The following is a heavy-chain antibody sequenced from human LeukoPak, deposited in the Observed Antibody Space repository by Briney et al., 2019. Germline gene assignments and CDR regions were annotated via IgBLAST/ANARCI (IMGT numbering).Heavy chain of an antibody. Sequence: SETLSLTCTVSGGSISSGGYYWSWIRQHPGKGLEWIGYIYYSGSTYYNPSLKSRVTISVDTSKNQFSLKLSSVTAADTAVYYCARDRGRWLQPGVDWGQGTLVTVSS. CDR2: IYYSGST. D-gene: IGHD5-24*01. V-gene: IGHV4-31*03. CDR3: ARDRGRWLQPGVD. J-gene: IGHJ4*02. CDR1: GGSISSGGYY.